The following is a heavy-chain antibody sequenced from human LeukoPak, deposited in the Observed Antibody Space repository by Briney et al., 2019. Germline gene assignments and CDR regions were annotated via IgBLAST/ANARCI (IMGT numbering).Heavy chain of an antibody. V-gene: IGHV1-69*13. J-gene: IGHJ6*02. CDR1: GGTFSRYA. CDR3: ARLPLTGYSRGYYYGMDV. Sequence: SVKVSCKASGGTFSRYAISWVRRAPGQGLEWMGGIIPIFGTANHAQKFQGRVTITADESTSTAYMELSSLRSEDTAVYYCARLPLTGYSRGYYYGMDVWGQGTTVTVSS. CDR2: IIPIFGTA. D-gene: IGHD3-9*01.